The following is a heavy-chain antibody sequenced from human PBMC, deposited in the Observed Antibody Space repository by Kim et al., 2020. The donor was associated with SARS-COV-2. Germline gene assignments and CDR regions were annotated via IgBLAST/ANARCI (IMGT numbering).Heavy chain of an antibody. D-gene: IGHD4-17*01. CDR1: GFTFDDYA. Sequence: SLRLSCAASGFTFDDYAMHWVRQAPGKGLEWVSGISWNSGTIGYADSVKGRFTISRDNAKNSLYLQMNSLRVEDTALYYCVKDMAVTTSVLDYWGQGTLVTVSS. CDR3: VKDMAVTTSVLDY. CDR2: ISWNSGTI. J-gene: IGHJ4*02. V-gene: IGHV3-9*01.